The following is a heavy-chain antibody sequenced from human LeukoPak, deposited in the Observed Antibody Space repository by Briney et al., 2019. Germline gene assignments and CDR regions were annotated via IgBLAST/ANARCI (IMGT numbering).Heavy chain of an antibody. J-gene: IGHJ4*02. Sequence: SETLSLTCTVSGGSMSPYHWGWIRQPPGEGLEWTGYIYYSGSTNYNPSLKSRVTISVDTSKNQFSLKLSSVTAADTAIYYCARAVSGRFDYWGQGTLVTVSS. CDR2: IYYSGST. CDR1: GGSMSPYH. D-gene: IGHD6-19*01. CDR3: ARAVSGRFDY. V-gene: IGHV4-59*08.